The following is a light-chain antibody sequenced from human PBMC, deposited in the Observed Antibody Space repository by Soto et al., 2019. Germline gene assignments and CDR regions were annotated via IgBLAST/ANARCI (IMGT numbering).Light chain of an antibody. CDR3: SSYTSRSARYV. CDR1: SSDIGGYNY. CDR2: DVS. J-gene: IGLJ1*01. Sequence: QSVLTQPASVSGSPGQSITISCTGTSSDIGGYNYVSWYQQHTGEAPKLVIYDVSNRPSGVSNRFSGSKSGTTASLTISGLQAEDEADYYCSSYTSRSARYVFGTGTKLTVL. V-gene: IGLV2-14*03.